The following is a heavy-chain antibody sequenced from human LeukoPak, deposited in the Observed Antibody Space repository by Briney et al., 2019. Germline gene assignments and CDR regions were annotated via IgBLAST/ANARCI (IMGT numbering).Heavy chain of an antibody. J-gene: IGHJ4*02. V-gene: IGHV3-30*01. Sequence: PGRSLRLSCAASGFTFCSYAMHWVRQAPGKGLEGVAVISYDGSNKYYADSVKGRFTISRDNSKNTLYLQMNSLRAEDTAVYYCAREIAALDNWGQGTLVTVSS. CDR1: GFTFCSYA. CDR2: ISYDGSNK. CDR3: AREIAALDN. D-gene: IGHD6-6*01.